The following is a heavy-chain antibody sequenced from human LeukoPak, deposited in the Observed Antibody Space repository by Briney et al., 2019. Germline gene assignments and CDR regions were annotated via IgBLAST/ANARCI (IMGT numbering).Heavy chain of an antibody. V-gene: IGHV3-43*02. CDR1: GFTFDHYA. J-gene: IGHJ4*02. CDR3: VKGVVYDSSGYFHLDY. D-gene: IGHD3-22*01. Sequence: PGGSLRLSCAASGFTFDHYAMHWVRQAPRKGPEWVSLVSVNADSTYYADSVRGRFTISRDNNNNSLYLQMHSLRTDDTALYYCVKGVVYDSSGYFHLDYWGQGTLVTVSS. CDR2: VSVNADST.